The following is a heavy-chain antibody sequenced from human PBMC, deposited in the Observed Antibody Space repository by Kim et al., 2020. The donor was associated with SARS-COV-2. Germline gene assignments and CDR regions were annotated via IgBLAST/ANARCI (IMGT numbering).Heavy chain of an antibody. CDR1: GFTFSTYG. V-gene: IGHV3-33*01. Sequence: GGSLRLSCAASGFTFSTYGMHWVRQAPGKGLEWGATMWYDGSNKYYPDSVKGRFTVSRDNSKNTLYLQVNSLRAEDTAVYYCARGYCGTATCYTGGTYFDYWGRGTLVTVSS. CDR2: MWYDGSNK. CDR3: ARGYCGTATCYTGGTYFDY. J-gene: IGHJ4*02. D-gene: IGHD2-2*02.